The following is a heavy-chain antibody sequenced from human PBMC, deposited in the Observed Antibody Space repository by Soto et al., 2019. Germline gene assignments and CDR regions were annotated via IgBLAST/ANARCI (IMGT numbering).Heavy chain of an antibody. CDR3: ARVFTFLEWLLHY. J-gene: IGHJ4*02. D-gene: IGHD3-3*01. V-gene: IGHV3-30-3*01. CDR1: GFTFSSYA. CDR2: ISYDGSNK. Sequence: GGSLRLSCAASGFTFSSYAMHWVRQAPGKGLEWVAVISYDGSNKYYADSVKGRFTISRDNSKNTLYLQMNSLRAEDTAVYYCARVFTFLEWLLHYWGQGTLVTVSS.